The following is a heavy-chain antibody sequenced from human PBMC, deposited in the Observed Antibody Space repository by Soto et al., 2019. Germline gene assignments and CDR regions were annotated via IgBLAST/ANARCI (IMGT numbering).Heavy chain of an antibody. Sequence: PSETLSLTCTVSGGSISSGGYYWSWIRQHPGKGLEWIGYIYYSGSTYYNPSLKSRFTISVDTSKNQFSLKLSSVTAADTAVYYCARWSYYDYIWGSYRHFDYWGQGTLVTVSS. J-gene: IGHJ4*02. D-gene: IGHD3-16*02. V-gene: IGHV4-31*03. CDR3: ARWSYYDYIWGSYRHFDY. CDR2: IYYSGST. CDR1: GGSISSGGYY.